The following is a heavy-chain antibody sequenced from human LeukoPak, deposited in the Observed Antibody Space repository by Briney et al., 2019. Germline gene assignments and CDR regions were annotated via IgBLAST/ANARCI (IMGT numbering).Heavy chain of an antibody. J-gene: IGHJ4*02. CDR1: GFTFSSYS. CDR3: ARDPVGAVALDFDY. V-gene: IGHV3-7*01. Sequence: PGGSLRLSCAASGFTFSSYSMNWVRQAPGKGLEWVANIKQDGSEKYYVDSVKGRFTISRDNAKNSLYLQMNSLRAEDTAVYYCARDPVGAVALDFDYWGQGTLVTVSS. D-gene: IGHD6-19*01. CDR2: IKQDGSEK.